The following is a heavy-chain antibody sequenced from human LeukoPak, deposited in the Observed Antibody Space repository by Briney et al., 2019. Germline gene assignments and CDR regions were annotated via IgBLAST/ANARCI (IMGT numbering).Heavy chain of an antibody. J-gene: IGHJ3*02. Sequence: GGSLRLSCAASGFTFNDHAIHWVRQGPGKGLEWVSGINWNSGSIAYADSVKGRFTVSRDNAKNSLYLQMNSLRAEDTAFYYCARDTGPGYYDILFDAFDIWGQGTMVTVSS. V-gene: IGHV3-9*01. CDR1: GFTFNDHA. D-gene: IGHD3-9*01. CDR2: INWNSGSI. CDR3: ARDTGPGYYDILFDAFDI.